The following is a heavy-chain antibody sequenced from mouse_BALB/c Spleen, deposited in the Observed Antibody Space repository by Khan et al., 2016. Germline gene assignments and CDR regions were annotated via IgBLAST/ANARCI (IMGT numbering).Heavy chain of an antibody. Sequence: QIQLVQSGPELKKPGETVKISCKASGYTFTDYSMHWVKQAPGKGLKWMGWINTETGEPTYADDFKGRFAFSLETSASTAYLQINNLKNEDTATYFCARVVRRAIDYWGQGTSVTVSS. CDR2: INTETGEP. CDR1: GYTFTDYS. J-gene: IGHJ4*01. CDR3: ARVVRRAIDY. V-gene: IGHV9-2-1*01. D-gene: IGHD2-14*01.